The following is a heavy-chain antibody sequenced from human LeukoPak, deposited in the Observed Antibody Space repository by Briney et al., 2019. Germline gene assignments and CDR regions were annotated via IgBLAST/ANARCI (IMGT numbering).Heavy chain of an antibody. CDR2: ISGSGGST. CDR3: AKDRQPPGGVIELPPLDV. Sequence: GGSLRLSCAASGFTFSSYAMSWVRRAPGKGLEWVSAISGSGGSTYYADSGKGRFTISRDNSKNTLYLQMNSLRAEDTAVYYCAKDRQPPGGVIELPPLDVWGEGSTVTVSS. V-gene: IGHV3-23*01. J-gene: IGHJ6*04. D-gene: IGHD3-16*01. CDR1: GFTFSSYA.